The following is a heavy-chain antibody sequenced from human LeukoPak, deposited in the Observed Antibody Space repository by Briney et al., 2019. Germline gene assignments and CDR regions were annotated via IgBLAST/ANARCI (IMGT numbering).Heavy chain of an antibody. D-gene: IGHD3-3*01. Sequence: GRSLRLSCAASGFTFSSYGMHWVRQAPGKGLEWVAVISYDGSNKYYADSVKGRFTISRDNSKNTLYLQMSSLRAEDTAVYYCAKEPYYDFWSSYLLDYWGQGTLVTVSS. CDR2: ISYDGSNK. CDR3: AKEPYYDFWSSYLLDY. V-gene: IGHV3-30*18. J-gene: IGHJ4*02. CDR1: GFTFSSYG.